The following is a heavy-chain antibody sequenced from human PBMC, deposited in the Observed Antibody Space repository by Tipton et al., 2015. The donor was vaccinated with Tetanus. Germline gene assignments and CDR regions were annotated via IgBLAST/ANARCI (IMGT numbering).Heavy chain of an antibody. CDR2: ISSSGSP. D-gene: IGHD3-10*01. V-gene: IGHV4-30-4*01. CDR1: GNSITSGHFY. CDR3: ARDIGTVRGVIQY. Sequence: TLSLTCSVSGNSITSGHFYWSWVRQPPGKGLEWIGYISSSGSPYYSPSLKSRLTLSVDTSKSQFSLKLTSVTAADTAVYYCARDIGTVRGVIQYWGQETLVTVSS. J-gene: IGHJ4*02.